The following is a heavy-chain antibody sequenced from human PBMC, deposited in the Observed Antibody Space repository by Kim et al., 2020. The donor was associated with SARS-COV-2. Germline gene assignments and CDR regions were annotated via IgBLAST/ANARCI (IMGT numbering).Heavy chain of an antibody. D-gene: IGHD3-9*01. V-gene: IGHV1-3*01. CDR3: ARAQYDILTGSMSAFDY. J-gene: IGHJ4*02. Sequence: FQGRVTITRDTSASTAYMELSSLRSEDTAVYYCARAQYDILTGSMSAFDYWGQGTLVTVSS.